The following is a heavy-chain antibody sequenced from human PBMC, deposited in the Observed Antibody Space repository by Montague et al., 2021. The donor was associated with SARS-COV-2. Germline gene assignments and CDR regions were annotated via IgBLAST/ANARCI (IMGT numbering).Heavy chain of an antibody. CDR3: ARDPTKGELGYAFDI. Sequence: SLRLSCAASGFTFSDYYMSWIRQAPGKGLEWVSYISSSGRTIYNXXSVKGRFTISRDNAKNSMYLQMNSLRAEDTAVYCCARDPTKGELGYAFDIWGQGTMVTVSS. D-gene: IGHD1-26*01. J-gene: IGHJ3*02. CDR1: GFTFSDYY. CDR2: ISSSGRTI. V-gene: IGHV3-11*01.